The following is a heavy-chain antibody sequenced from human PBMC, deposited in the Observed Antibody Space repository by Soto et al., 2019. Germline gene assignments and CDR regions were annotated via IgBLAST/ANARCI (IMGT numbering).Heavy chain of an antibody. J-gene: IGHJ5*02. CDR2: IYYSGST. CDR3: ARDHRAIFGVVYNWFDP. Sequence: LSETLSLTCTVSGGSISSGDYYWSWIRQPPGKGLEWIGYIYYSGSTYYNPSLKSRVTISVDTSKNQFSLKLSSVTAADTAVYYCARDHRAIFGVVYNWFDPWGQGTLVTAPQ. V-gene: IGHV4-30-4*01. D-gene: IGHD3-3*01. CDR1: GGSISSGDYY.